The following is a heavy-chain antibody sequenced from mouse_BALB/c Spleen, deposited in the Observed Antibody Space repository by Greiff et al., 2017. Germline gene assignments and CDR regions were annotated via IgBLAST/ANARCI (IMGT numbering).Heavy chain of an antibody. J-gene: IGHJ4*01. D-gene: IGHD2-10*02. Sequence: LVKTGASVKISCKASGYSFTGYYMHWVKQSHGKSLEWLGYISCYNGATSYNQKFKGKATFTVDTSSSPAYMQLNSLTSEDSAVYYCARWYGNYYAMDYWGQGTSVTVSS. CDR2: ISCYNGAT. CDR1: GYSFTGYY. CDR3: ARWYGNYYAMDY. V-gene: IGHV1S34*01.